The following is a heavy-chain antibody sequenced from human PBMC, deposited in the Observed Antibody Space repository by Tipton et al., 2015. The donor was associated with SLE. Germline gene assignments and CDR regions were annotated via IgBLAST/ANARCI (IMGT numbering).Heavy chain of an antibody. D-gene: IGHD6-13*01. CDR3: ARVSGSSWADAFDI. Sequence: TLSLTCSVSRGSIISHYWTWIRQPPGKGLEYIGYIYYTGSTNYNPSLKSRVTISVDTSKNQFSLKLSSVTAADTAVYYCARVSGSSWADAFDIWGQGTMVTVPS. V-gene: IGHV4-59*11. J-gene: IGHJ3*02. CDR1: RGSIISHY. CDR2: IYYTGST.